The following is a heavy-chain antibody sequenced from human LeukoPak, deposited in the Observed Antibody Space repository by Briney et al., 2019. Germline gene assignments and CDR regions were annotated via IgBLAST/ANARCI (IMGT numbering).Heavy chain of an antibody. D-gene: IGHD6-13*01. CDR2: ISSSSSYI. CDR3: ASSSYSRDPFDY. V-gene: IGHV3-21*01. Sequence: GGSLRLSCAASGFTFSSYSMNWVRQAPGKGLEWVSSISSSSSYIYYADSVKGRFTISRDNAKNSLYLQMNSLRAEDTAVYYCASSSYSRDPFDYWGQGTLVTVSS. CDR1: GFTFSSYS. J-gene: IGHJ4*02.